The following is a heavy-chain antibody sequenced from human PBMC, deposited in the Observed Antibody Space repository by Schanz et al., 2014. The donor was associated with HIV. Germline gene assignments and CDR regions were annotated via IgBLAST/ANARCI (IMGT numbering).Heavy chain of an antibody. Sequence: VQLSESGGGLVKPGGSLRLSCTASGITLSNYAINWVRQAPGKGLEWVAVIWYDGSNKYYADSVKGRFTIARYNSKNTLYVQMNSLRAEDTAVYYCAREYYSRNWNWFDPWGQGTLVTVSS. J-gene: IGHJ5*02. V-gene: IGHV3-33*08. CDR2: IWYDGSNK. CDR1: GITLSNYA. D-gene: IGHD6-13*01. CDR3: AREYYSRNWNWFDP.